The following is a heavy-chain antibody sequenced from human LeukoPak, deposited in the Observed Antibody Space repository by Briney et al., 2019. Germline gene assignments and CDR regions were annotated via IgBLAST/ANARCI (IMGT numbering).Heavy chain of an antibody. CDR3: ARSAVADTLSAYYFEY. D-gene: IGHD6-19*01. CDR1: GYTFITND. Sequence: ASVKVSCKASGYTFITNDISWVRQAPGQGLEWMGWISAYNGNTNYAQKLQGRVTMTTDTSTNTAYMKLRSLRSDDTAVYYCARSAVADTLSAYYFEYWGQGTLVTVSS. V-gene: IGHV1-18*04. CDR2: ISAYNGNT. J-gene: IGHJ4*02.